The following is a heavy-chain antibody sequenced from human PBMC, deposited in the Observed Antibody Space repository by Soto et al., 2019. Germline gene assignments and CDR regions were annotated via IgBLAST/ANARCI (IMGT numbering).Heavy chain of an antibody. CDR3: ARGDRGYYDFWSGYYPNWFDP. CDR1: GYTFTSYY. Sequence: ASVTVSCQASGYTFTSYYMHWVRQAPGQGLEWMGIINPSGGSTSYAQKFQGRVTMTRDTSTSTVYMELSSLRSEDTAVYYCARGDRGYYDFWSGYYPNWFDPWGQGTLVTVSS. J-gene: IGHJ5*02. CDR2: INPSGGST. D-gene: IGHD3-3*01. V-gene: IGHV1-46*01.